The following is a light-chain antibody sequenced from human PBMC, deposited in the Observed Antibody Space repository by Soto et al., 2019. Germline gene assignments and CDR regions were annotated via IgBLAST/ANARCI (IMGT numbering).Light chain of an antibody. CDR1: QSISSSY. V-gene: IGKV3-20*01. J-gene: IGKJ2*01. CDR2: GAS. CDR3: QFCGSSRYT. Sequence: EIVLTQSPGTLSLSPGERATLACRASQSISSSYLAWYQQKPGQAPRLLIYGASSRATGIPDRFSGSGSGTDFTLTISRLEPEDFAVYYCQFCGSSRYTFGQGTKLEIK.